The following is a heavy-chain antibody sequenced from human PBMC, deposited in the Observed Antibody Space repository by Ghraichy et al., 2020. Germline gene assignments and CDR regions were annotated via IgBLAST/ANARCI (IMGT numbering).Heavy chain of an antibody. D-gene: IGHD2-8*01. CDR1: GGSISSYY. CDR3: ARIRVYSFDY. Sequence: SQTLSLTCTVSGGSISSYYWSWIRQPPGKGLEWIGYIYYSGSTNYNPSLKSRVTISVDTSKNQFSLKLSSLTAADTAVYYCARIRVYSFDYWGQGTLVTVSS. V-gene: IGHV4-59*01. CDR2: IYYSGST. J-gene: IGHJ4*02.